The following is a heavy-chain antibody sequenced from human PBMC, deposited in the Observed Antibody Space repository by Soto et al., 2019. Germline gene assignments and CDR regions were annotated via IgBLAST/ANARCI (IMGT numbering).Heavy chain of an antibody. CDR2: MYYSGRT. D-gene: IGHD1-1*01. CDR1: SGSISSSSYY. V-gene: IGHV4-39*01. Sequence: QLQLQESGPGLVKPSETLSLTCTVSSGSISSSSYYWGWIRQPPGKGLEWIGSMYYSGRTYYNPSLTSRVTISVDTSKHQVSLKLSSVTAADTAVYYCARGGTLWNPDYWGQRTLVTVSS. CDR3: ARGGTLWNPDY. J-gene: IGHJ4*02.